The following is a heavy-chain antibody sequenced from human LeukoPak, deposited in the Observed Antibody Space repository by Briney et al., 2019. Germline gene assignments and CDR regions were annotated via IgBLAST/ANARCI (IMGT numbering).Heavy chain of an antibody. Sequence: SETLSLTCAVYGGSFSGYYWSWIRQPPGKGLEWIGYIYYSGSTNYNPSLKSRVTISVDTSKNQFSLKLSSVTAADTAVYYCARPYSSRPYYYYYYMDVWGKGTTVTISS. D-gene: IGHD6-13*01. V-gene: IGHV4-59*12. J-gene: IGHJ6*03. CDR1: GGSFSGYY. CDR2: IYYSGST. CDR3: ARPYSSRPYYYYYYMDV.